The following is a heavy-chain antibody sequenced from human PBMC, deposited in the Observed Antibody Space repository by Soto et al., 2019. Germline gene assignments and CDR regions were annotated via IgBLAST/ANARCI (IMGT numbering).Heavy chain of an antibody. CDR3: AKSHGIAARLYYGMDV. Sequence: QVQLVESGGGVVQPGRSLRLSCAASGFTFSSYGMHWVRQAPGKGLEWVAVISYDGSNKYYADSLKGRFTISRDNSKNTLYLQMNSLRAEDTAVYYCAKSHGIAARLYYGMDVWGQGTTVTVSS. D-gene: IGHD6-6*01. V-gene: IGHV3-30*18. CDR1: GFTFSSYG. CDR2: ISYDGSNK. J-gene: IGHJ6*02.